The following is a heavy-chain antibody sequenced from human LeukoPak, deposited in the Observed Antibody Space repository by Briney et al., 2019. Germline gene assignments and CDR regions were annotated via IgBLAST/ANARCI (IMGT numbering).Heavy chain of an antibody. CDR2: IIPIFGTA. D-gene: IGHD6-19*01. J-gene: IGHJ6*02. Sequence: SVKASCKASGGTFSSYAISWVRQAPGQGLEWMGGIIPIFGTANYAQKFQGRVTITADESTSTAYMELSSLRSEDTAVYYCARDRRIAVAGRLFDYGMDVWGQGTTVTVSS. CDR1: GGTFSSYA. CDR3: ARDRRIAVAGRLFDYGMDV. V-gene: IGHV1-69*13.